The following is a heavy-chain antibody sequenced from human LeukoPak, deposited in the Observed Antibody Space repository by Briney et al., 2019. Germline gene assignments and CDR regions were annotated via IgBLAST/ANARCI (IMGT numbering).Heavy chain of an antibody. J-gene: IGHJ4*02. CDR2: ISWNSGSI. Sequence: PGGSLRLSCAASGSTFDDYAMHWVRHAPGKGLEWVSGISWNSGSIGYADSVKGRFTISRDNAKNSLYLQMNSLRAEDTALYYCAKDISDYYDSSGYSDWGQGTLVTVSS. V-gene: IGHV3-9*01. D-gene: IGHD3-22*01. CDR3: AKDISDYYDSSGYSD. CDR1: GSTFDDYA.